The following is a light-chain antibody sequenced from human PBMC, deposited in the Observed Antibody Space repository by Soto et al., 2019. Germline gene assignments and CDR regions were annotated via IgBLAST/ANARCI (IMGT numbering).Light chain of an antibody. CDR3: CSYVGGYSYV. J-gene: IGLJ1*01. CDR1: SSDVGDYNS. Sequence: QSALTQPRSVSGSPGQSVTVSCIGTSSDVGDYNSVSWYQQHPGKAPKLMIYDVSKRPSGVPDRFSGSKSGHTASLTISGLQAEDKADYYCCSYVGGYSYVFGIGTKVTVL. CDR2: DVS. V-gene: IGLV2-11*01.